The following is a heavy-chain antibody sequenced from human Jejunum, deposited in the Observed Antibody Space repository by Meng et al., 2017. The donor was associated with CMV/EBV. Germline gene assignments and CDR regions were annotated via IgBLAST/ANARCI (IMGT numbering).Heavy chain of an antibody. J-gene: IGHJ5*01. CDR1: GFTFSSQT. CDR3: VNRAWLES. V-gene: IGHV3-23*01. CDR2: IADSGGST. Sequence: VQLLESGGGLVQPEGTLRLSCAGSGFTFSSQTMSWVRQAPGKGLEWVSNIADSGGSTYYADSVKGRFTISRDNSKNTLYLQMNSLRAEDTAVYYCVNRAWLESWGQGTLVTVSS.